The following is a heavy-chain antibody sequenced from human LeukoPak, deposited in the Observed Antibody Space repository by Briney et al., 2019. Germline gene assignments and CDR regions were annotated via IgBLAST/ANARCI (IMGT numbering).Heavy chain of an antibody. D-gene: IGHD3-22*01. CDR2: ISYDGSNK. CDR3: ARGHYYDPSDAFDI. CDR1: GFTFSSYA. Sequence: GGSLRLSCAASGFTFSSYAMHWVRQAPGKGLEWVAVISYDGSNKYYADSVKGRFTISRDNSKNTLYLQMNSLRAEDTAVYYCARGHYYDPSDAFDIWGQGTMVTVSS. J-gene: IGHJ3*02. V-gene: IGHV3-30-3*01.